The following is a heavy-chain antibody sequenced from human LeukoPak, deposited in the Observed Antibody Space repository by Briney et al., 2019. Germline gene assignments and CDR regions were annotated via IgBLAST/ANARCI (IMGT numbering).Heavy chain of an antibody. Sequence: PSQTLSLTCTVSGGSISSSSYYWGWIRQPPGEGLEWIGTIYYSGSTFYNPSLKSRVTISVDTSNNQFSLRLYSVTAADTAVYYCARRNSNCDHFDFWGQGTLVTVSS. V-gene: IGHV4-39*01. D-gene: IGHD4-11*01. CDR1: GGSISSSSYY. CDR3: ARRNSNCDHFDF. J-gene: IGHJ4*02. CDR2: IYYSGST.